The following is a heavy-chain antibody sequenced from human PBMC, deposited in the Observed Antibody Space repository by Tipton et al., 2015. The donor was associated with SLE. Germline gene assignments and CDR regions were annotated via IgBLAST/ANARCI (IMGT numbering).Heavy chain of an antibody. CDR1: GGSISSSSYY. CDR3: ARVGLVAPAAISSGVDY. Sequence: LRLFCTVSGGSISSSSYYWGWIRQPPGKGLEWIGSIYYSGSTYYNPSLKSRVTISVDTSKNQFSLNLSSVTAADTAVYYCARVGLVAPAAISSGVDYWGQGTLVTVSS. V-gene: IGHV4-39*07. CDR2: IYYSGST. D-gene: IGHD2-2*02. J-gene: IGHJ4*02.